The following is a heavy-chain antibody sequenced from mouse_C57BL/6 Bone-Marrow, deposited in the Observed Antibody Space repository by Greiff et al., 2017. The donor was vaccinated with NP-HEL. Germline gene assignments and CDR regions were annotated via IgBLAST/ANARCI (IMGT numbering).Heavy chain of an antibody. D-gene: IGHD1-1*01. Sequence: EVKLVESGPELVKPGASVKIPCKASGYTFTDYNMDWVKQSHGKSLEWIGDINPNNGGTIYNQKFKGKATLTVDKSSSTAYMELRSLTSEDTAVYYCARGELLRYPAWFAYWGQGTLVTVSA. V-gene: IGHV1-18*01. CDR1: GYTFTDYN. CDR3: ARGELLRYPAWFAY. J-gene: IGHJ3*01. CDR2: INPNNGGT.